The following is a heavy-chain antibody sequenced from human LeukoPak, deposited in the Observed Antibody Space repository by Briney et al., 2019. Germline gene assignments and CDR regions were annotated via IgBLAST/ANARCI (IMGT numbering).Heavy chain of an antibody. Sequence: PSETLSLTCTVSGGSISSYYWSWIRQPPGKGPEWIGYIYYSGSTNYNPSLKSRATISVDTSKNQFSLKLSSVTAADTAVYYCARVSTMVRGVILYYYGMDVWGQGTTVTVSS. CDR3: ARVSTMVRGVILYYYGMDV. CDR1: GGSISSYY. V-gene: IGHV4-59*01. D-gene: IGHD3-10*01. J-gene: IGHJ6*02. CDR2: IYYSGST.